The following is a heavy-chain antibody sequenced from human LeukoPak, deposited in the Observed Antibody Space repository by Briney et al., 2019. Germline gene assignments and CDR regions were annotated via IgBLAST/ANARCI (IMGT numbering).Heavy chain of an antibody. J-gene: IGHJ4*02. CDR3: ARRAISVNNFGDSH. V-gene: IGHV4-34*01. D-gene: IGHD2-21*02. Sequence: TSETLSLTCAVYGGSFSGYYWSWIRQPPGKGLEWIGEIYHSGSTNKNPSLKNRLSISVDKSKNQFSLRLSSVTAADTAIYFCARRAISVNNFGDSHWGQGTRVIVSS. CDR1: GGSFSGYY. CDR2: IYHSGST.